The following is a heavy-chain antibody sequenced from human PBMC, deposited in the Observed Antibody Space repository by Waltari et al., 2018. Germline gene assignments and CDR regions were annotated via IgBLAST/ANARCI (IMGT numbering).Heavy chain of an antibody. CDR1: GGTFSSYA. Sequence: QVQLVQSGAEVKKPGSSVKVSCKAAGGTFSSYAISWVRTAPGQGLEWMGGIIPIFGTANYAQKFQGRVTITADESTSTAYMELSSLRSEDTAVYYCARDNWGDYYDSSGYSTFDPWGQGTLVTVSS. J-gene: IGHJ5*02. D-gene: IGHD3-22*01. CDR2: IIPIFGTA. CDR3: ARDNWGDYYDSSGYSTFDP. V-gene: IGHV1-69*12.